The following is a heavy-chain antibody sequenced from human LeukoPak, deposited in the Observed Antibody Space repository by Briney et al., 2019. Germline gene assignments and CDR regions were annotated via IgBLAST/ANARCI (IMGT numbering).Heavy chain of an antibody. CDR3: AKDRYYGSGSYYAYYYYGMDV. CDR2: ISYDGSNK. CDR1: GFTFSSYG. J-gene: IGHJ6*02. Sequence: PGGSLRLSCAASGFTFSSYGMHWVRQAPGKGLEWVAVISYDGSNKGYADSVKGRFTLSRDNSKNTLYLHMNSLRAEDTAVYYCAKDRYYGSGSYYAYYYYGMDVWGQGTTVTVSS. D-gene: IGHD3-10*01. V-gene: IGHV3-30*18.